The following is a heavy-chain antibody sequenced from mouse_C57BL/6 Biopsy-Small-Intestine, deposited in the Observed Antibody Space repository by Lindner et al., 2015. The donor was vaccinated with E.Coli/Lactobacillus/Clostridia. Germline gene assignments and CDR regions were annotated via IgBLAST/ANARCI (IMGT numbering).Heavy chain of an antibody. CDR2: VNPRNGGT. Sequence: VQLQESGPELVKPGTSVKISCKASGYTFTHYNIDWVKQSHGKSLEWIGRVNPRNGGTSYNQKFKGKATLTVDKSLSTAYMQLNSLTSEDSAVYYCARGEEFAYWGQGTLVTVSA. CDR3: ARGEEFAY. J-gene: IGHJ3*01. V-gene: IGHV1-18*01. CDR1: GYTFTHYN.